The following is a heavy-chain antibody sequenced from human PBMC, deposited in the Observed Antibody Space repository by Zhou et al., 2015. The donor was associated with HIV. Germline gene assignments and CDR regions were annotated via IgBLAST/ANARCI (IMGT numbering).Heavy chain of an antibody. J-gene: IGHJ6*02. CDR3: TREGWMEHAMDV. CDR2: IWFDGSNQ. Sequence: QVQLVESGGGVVQPGRSLRLSCAASGFTFSSFGMHWIRQTPGTGLEWVAVIWFDGSNQFYAESVKGRFTISRDNSKSTVYLQMNSVRVEDTAVYYCTREGWMEHAMDVWGQGTTVTVSS. D-gene: IGHD1-1*01. V-gene: IGHV3-33*01. CDR1: GFTFSSFG.